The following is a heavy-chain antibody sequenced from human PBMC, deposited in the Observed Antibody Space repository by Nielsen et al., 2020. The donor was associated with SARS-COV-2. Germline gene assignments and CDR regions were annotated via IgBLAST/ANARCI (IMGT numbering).Heavy chain of an antibody. Sequence: SETLSLTCTVSGGSISSGGYYWSWIRQHPGKGLEWIGYIYYSGSTYYNPSLKSRVTISVDTSKNQFSLKLSSVTAADTAVYYCARFSRHYYGSSGYYSTPRFDYWGQGTLVTVSS. CDR1: GGSISSGGYY. J-gene: IGHJ4*02. CDR3: ARFSRHYYGSSGYYSTPRFDY. D-gene: IGHD3-22*01. V-gene: IGHV4-31*03. CDR2: IYYSGST.